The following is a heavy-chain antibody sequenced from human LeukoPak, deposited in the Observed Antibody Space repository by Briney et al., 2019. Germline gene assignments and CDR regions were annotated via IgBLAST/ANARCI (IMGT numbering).Heavy chain of an antibody. Sequence: GGSLRLSCAASGFTFDDYAMHWVRQAPGKGLEWVSGISWNSDSIGYADSVKGRFTISRDNAKNSLYLQMNSLRAEDTALYYCAKDIGYDILTGYLGAFDIWGQGTMVTVSS. J-gene: IGHJ3*02. V-gene: IGHV3-9*01. CDR3: AKDIGYDILTGYLGAFDI. D-gene: IGHD3-9*01. CDR2: ISWNSDSI. CDR1: GFTFDDYA.